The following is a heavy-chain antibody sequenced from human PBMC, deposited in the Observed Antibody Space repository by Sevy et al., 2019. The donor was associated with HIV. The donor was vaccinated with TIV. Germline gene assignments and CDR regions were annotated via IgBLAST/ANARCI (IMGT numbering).Heavy chain of an antibody. V-gene: IGHV3-21*01. D-gene: IGHD3-3*01. Sequence: GGSLRLSCAASGFTFSSYSMNWVRQAPGKGLEWVSSISSSSSYIYYADSVKGRFTISRDNAKNSLYLQMNSLRAEETAVYYCARTYYDFWSGYKGGDYWGQGTLVTVSS. CDR1: GFTFSSYS. CDR3: ARTYYDFWSGYKGGDY. CDR2: ISSSSSYI. J-gene: IGHJ4*02.